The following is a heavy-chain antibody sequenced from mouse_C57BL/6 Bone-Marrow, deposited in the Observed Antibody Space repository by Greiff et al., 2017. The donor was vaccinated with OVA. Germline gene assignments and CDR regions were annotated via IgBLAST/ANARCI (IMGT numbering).Heavy chain of an antibody. CDR1: GFNIKDDY. CDR3: TTWSLFDY. J-gene: IGHJ2*01. CDR2: IDPENGDT. Sequence: EVQLQQSGAELVRPGASVKLSCTASGFNIKDDYMHWVKQRPEQGLEWIGWIDPENGDTEYASKFQGKATITADTSSNTAYLQISSLTSEDTAVYYCTTWSLFDYWGQGTTLTVSS. V-gene: IGHV14-4*01. D-gene: IGHD6-1*01.